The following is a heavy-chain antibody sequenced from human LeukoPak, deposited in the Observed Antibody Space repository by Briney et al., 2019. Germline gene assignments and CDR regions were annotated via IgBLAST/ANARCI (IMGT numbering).Heavy chain of an antibody. CDR1: GFTFSSYG. CDR3: AKGIGYSSSLGYYYYYGMDV. D-gene: IGHD6-6*01. CDR2: ISYDGSNK. V-gene: IGHV3-30*18. J-gene: IGHJ6*02. Sequence: PGGSLRLSCAASGFTFSSYGMHWVRQAPGKGLEWVAVISYDGSNKYYADSVKGRFTISRDNSKNTLYLQMNSLRAEDTAVYYCAKGIGYSSSLGYYYYYGMDVWGQGTTATVSS.